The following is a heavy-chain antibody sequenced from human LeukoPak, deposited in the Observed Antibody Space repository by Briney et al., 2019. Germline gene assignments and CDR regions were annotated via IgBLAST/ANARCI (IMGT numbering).Heavy chain of an antibody. J-gene: IGHJ4*02. CDR3: AKRIVVVSGSGYFDY. CDR1: GFTFISYA. V-gene: IGHV3-23*01. D-gene: IGHD3-22*01. CDR2: ISGSGGST. Sequence: SGGSLRLSCAASGFTFISYAMSWVRPAPGKGLDWVSAISGSGGSTYYADSVKGRFTISRDNSKNTLYLQMNSLRAEDTAVYYCAKRIVVVSGSGYFDYWGQGTLVTVSS.